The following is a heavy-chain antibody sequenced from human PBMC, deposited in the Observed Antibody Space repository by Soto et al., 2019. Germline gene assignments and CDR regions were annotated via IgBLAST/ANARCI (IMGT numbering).Heavy chain of an antibody. D-gene: IGHD3-10*01. J-gene: IGHJ4*02. V-gene: IGHV1-18*01. CDR1: GYTFTSYG. CDR2: ISDYNGNT. Sequence: QVQLVQSGAEVKKPGASVKVSCKASGYTFTSYGISWVRQAPGQGLEWMGWISDYNGNTNYAQKLQGRVTMTTDTSTSTAYMELRSLRSDDTAVYYCARVYRITMVRGELSEYWGQGTLVTVSS. CDR3: ARVYRITMVRGELSEY.